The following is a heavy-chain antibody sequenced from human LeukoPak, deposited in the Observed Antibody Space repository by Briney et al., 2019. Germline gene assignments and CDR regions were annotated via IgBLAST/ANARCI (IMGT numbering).Heavy chain of an antibody. CDR3: AIPHLGPHNFDY. J-gene: IGHJ4*02. CDR2: INPSGGST. CDR1: GHSLTSYS. D-gene: IGHD1-14*01. V-gene: IGHV1-46*01. Sequence: ASVKVSCKAFGHSLTSYSMHWVRQAPGQGLEWMGIINPSGGSTSYAQKFQGRVTMTRDTSTSTVYMELSRLRSDDTAVYYCAIPHLGPHNFDYWGQGTLVTVSS.